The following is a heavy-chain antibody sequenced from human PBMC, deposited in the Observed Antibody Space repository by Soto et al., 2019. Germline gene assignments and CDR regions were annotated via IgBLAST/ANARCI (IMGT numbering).Heavy chain of an antibody. CDR1: GDSLTNYY. V-gene: IGHV4-59*08. CDR3: ARHGFGPLHGLVDV. D-gene: IGHD3-10*01. J-gene: IGHJ6*02. Sequence: QVQLQESGPGLVKPSETLSLTCTVSGDSLTNYYCSWFRQPPGKGLEWIGYIMYSGYSAYNLSLKRRVTMSMDTSKTQFSLMLESVTATDTAVDYCARHGFGPLHGLVDVWGQGTTVIVSS. CDR2: IMYSGYS.